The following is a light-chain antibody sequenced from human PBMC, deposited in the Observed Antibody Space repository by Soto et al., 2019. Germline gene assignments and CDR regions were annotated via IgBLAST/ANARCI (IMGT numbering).Light chain of an antibody. J-gene: IGLJ2*01. V-gene: IGLV2-14*01. CDR2: EVS. Sequence: QSALTQPASVSGSPGQSITISCTGTSSDVGGYNYVSWYQQYPGEAPKLIIYEVSNRPSGVSNRFSGSKSGNTASLTISGLQAEDEADYYCSSYTTSSTLVFGGGTKLTVL. CDR3: SSYTTSSTLV. CDR1: SSDVGGYNY.